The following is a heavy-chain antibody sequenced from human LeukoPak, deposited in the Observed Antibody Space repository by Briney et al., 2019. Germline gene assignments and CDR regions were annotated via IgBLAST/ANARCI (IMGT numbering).Heavy chain of an antibody. V-gene: IGHV3-53*01. D-gene: IGHD2-2*01. CDR3: ARTPLLGYCSSTSCYAGDY. CDR2: IYSGGST. Sequence: GGSLRLSCAASGFTVSSNYMSWVRQAPGKGLEWVSVIYSGGSTYYADSVKGRFTISRDNPKNTLYLQMNSLRAEDTAVYYCARTPLLGYCSSTSCYAGDYWGQGTLVTVSS. J-gene: IGHJ4*02. CDR1: GFTVSSNY.